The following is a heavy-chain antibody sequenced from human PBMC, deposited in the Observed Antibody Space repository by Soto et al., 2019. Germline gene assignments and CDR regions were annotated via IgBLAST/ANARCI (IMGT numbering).Heavy chain of an antibody. V-gene: IGHV3-30-3*01. J-gene: IGHJ6*02. Sequence: VQLVESGGGVVQSGRSLRLSCGVSGFTFRTYAMHWVRQAPGKGLEWVAGISYDGSNELYSDSVKGRFTISKDNSKNTLFLQMNSLRCEDTAVYYCARDGEPMQFRTGAPSYSGMDVWGQGTTVIVS. CDR2: ISYDGSNE. D-gene: IGHD1-26*01. CDR3: ARDGEPMQFRTGAPSYSGMDV. CDR1: GFTFRTYA.